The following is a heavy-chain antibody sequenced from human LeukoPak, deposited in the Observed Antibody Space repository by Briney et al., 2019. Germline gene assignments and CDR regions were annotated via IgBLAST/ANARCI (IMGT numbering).Heavy chain of an antibody. V-gene: IGHV1-2*02. J-gene: IGHJ5*02. CDR1: GYTFTGYY. Sequence: ASVKVSCKASGYTFTGYYMHWVRQAPGQGLEWMGWINPNSGGTNYAQKFQGRVTMIRDTSITTAYMELSRLRSDDTAVYYCARVVAGNWFDPWGQGTLVTVSS. CDR3: ARVVAGNWFDP. CDR2: INPNSGGT. D-gene: IGHD6-19*01.